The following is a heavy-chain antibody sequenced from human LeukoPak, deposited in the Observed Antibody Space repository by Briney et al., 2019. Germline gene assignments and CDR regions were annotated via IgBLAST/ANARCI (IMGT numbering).Heavy chain of an antibody. V-gene: IGHV4-34*01. J-gene: IGHJ4*02. CDR1: GGSFSGYY. CDR3: TRGRGRGYSGYVLVDDY. CDR2: INHSGST. D-gene: IGHD5-12*01. Sequence: PSETLSLTCAVYGGSFSGYYWSWIRQPPGKGLEWIGEINHSGSTNYNPSLKSRVTISVDTSKNQFSLKLCSVTAADTAVYYCTRGRGRGYSGYVLVDDYWGQGTLVTVSS.